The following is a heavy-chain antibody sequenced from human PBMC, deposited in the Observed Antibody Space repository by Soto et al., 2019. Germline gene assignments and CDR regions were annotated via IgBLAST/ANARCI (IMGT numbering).Heavy chain of an antibody. CDR2: ISYDGSNK. Sequence: QVQLVESGGGVVQPGRSLRLSCAASGFTFSSYAMHWVRQAPGKGLEWVAVISYDGSNKYYADSVKGRFTISRDNSKNPLYLQMNSLRAEDTAVYYCARAAREAHTFGGVIALNWFDPWGQGTLVTVSS. CDR1: GFTFSSYA. CDR3: ARAAREAHTFGGVIALNWFDP. D-gene: IGHD3-16*02. J-gene: IGHJ5*02. V-gene: IGHV3-30-3*01.